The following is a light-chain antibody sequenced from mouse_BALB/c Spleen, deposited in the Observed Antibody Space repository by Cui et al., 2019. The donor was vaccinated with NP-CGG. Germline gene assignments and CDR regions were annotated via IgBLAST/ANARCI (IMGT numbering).Light chain of an antibody. J-gene: IGLJ1*01. Sequence: QAVVTQESALTTSPGETVTPTCRSSTGTVTTSNYANWVQEKPDHLFTGLIGGTNNRAPGVPARFSGSLIGDKAALTITGAQTEDEAIYFCALWYSNQWVFGGGTKTDCP. V-gene: IGLV1*01. CDR3: ALWYSNQWV. CDR1: TGTVTTSNY. CDR2: GTN.